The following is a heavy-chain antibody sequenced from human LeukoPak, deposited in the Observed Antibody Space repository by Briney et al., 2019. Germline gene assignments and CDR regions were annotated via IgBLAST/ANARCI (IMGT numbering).Heavy chain of an antibody. CDR3: AKDGYSSGWYRGSAFDI. V-gene: IGHV3-23*01. CDR2: ISGSGGST. D-gene: IGHD6-19*01. CDR1: GFTFSSYA. J-gene: IGHJ3*02. Sequence: PGGSLRLSCAASGFTFSSYAMSWVRQAPGKGLEWVSAISGSGGSTYYADSVKGRFTIPRDNSKNTLYLQMNSLRAEDTAVYYCAKDGYSSGWYRGSAFDIWGQGTMVTVSS.